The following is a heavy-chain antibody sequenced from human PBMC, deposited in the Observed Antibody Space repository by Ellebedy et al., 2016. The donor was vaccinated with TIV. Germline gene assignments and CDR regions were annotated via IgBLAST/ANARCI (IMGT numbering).Heavy chain of an antibody. D-gene: IGHD3-22*01. J-gene: IGHJ4*02. CDR2: IYSTGDI. Sequence: PGGSLRLSCAASGFTVSRTYMTWVRQAPGKGLEWVSVIYSTGDIHYADYVKGRFTISRDVSKNTLSLQMNSLRAEDTAVYYCAKLVYYEGSGRDDYWGQGTLVTVSS. CDR3: AKLVYYEGSGRDDY. CDR1: GFTVSRTY. V-gene: IGHV3-66*01.